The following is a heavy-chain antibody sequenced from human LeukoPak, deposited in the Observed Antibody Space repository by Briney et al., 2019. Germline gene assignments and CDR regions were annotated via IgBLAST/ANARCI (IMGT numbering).Heavy chain of an antibody. D-gene: IGHD5-12*01. CDR3: TKDLGQYSDYEPDY. J-gene: IGHJ4*02. CDR2: IKSKTYGGTT. CDR1: GFTFSNTW. V-gene: IGHV3-15*01. Sequence: GGSLRLSCAASGFTFSNTWMTWVRQPPWKGLDWVGRIKSKTYGGTTDYAARVKGRFTISRDDSKNPLYLDMNSLKIEDAVVYYCTKDLGQYSDYEPDYWGQGTLVTVSS.